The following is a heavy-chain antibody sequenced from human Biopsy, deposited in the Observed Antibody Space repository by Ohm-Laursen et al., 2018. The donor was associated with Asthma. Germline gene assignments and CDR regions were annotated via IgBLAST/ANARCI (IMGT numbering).Heavy chain of an antibody. CDR2: ITGSGGTT. V-gene: IGHV3-23*01. Sequence: SLRLSCAASGFTFSSSAMSWVRQAPGKGLERVSAITGSGGTTYYADSVRGRFTISRDNSKNTLFLQMDSLRAEDTAVYYCAKDFRGIAVAGDRGFDYWGQGTLVTVSS. D-gene: IGHD6-19*01. J-gene: IGHJ4*02. CDR3: AKDFRGIAVAGDRGFDY. CDR1: GFTFSSSA.